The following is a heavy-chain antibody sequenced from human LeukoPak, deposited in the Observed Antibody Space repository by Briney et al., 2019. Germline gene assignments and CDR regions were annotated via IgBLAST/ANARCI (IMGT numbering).Heavy chain of an antibody. CDR3: ARDEAASYYYYGMDV. D-gene: IGHD2-15*01. Sequence: ASVKVSCKASGYTFTDYYIQWVRQAPGQGLEWMGIINPGGGSTTYAQNFQGRVTVTRDTSTRTVYMDLSSLRSDDTAVYYCARDEAASYYYYGMDVWGQGTTVTVSS. J-gene: IGHJ6*02. V-gene: IGHV1-46*01. CDR2: INPGGGST. CDR1: GYTFTDYY.